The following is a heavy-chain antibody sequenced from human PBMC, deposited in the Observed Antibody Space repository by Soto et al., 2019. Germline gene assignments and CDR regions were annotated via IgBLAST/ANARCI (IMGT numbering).Heavy chain of an antibody. CDR1: GYTFTSYG. CDR2: ISAYNGNT. CDR3: ARDPVASTYYDILTGYYPPWYYFDY. J-gene: IGHJ4*02. V-gene: IGHV1-18*01. Sequence: ASVKVACKASGYTFTSYGISWVRQAPGQGLEWMGWISAYNGNTNYAQKLQGRVTMTTDTSTSTAYMELRSLRSDDTAVYYCARDPVASTYYDILTGYYPPWYYFDYWGRG. D-gene: IGHD3-9*01.